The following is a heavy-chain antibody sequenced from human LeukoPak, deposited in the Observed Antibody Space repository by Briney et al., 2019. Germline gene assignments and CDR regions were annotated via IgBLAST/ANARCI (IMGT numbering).Heavy chain of an antibody. CDR2: ISSSDNII. V-gene: IGHV3-11*04. CDR3: ARDIHIIAAAGRFDY. Sequence: GGSLRLSCAASRFTFSDYYMSWIRQAPGKGLEWVSYISSSDNIIYYADSVKGRFTISRDNAKNSLYLQMNSLRVEDTAVYYCARDIHIIAAAGRFDYWGQGTLVTVSS. J-gene: IGHJ4*02. D-gene: IGHD6-13*01. CDR1: RFTFSDYY.